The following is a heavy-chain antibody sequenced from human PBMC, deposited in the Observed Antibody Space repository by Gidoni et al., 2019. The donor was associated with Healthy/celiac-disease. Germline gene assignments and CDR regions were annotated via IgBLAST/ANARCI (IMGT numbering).Heavy chain of an antibody. CDR1: RGTFSSYA. D-gene: IGHD5-18*01. CDR3: ARWVRDTAMAIFDY. CDR2: IIPIFGTA. V-gene: IGHV1-69*01. Sequence: QVQLVQSGAVVKKPGSSVKVSCKASRGTFSSYAISWVRQAPGQGLEWMGGIIPIFGTANYAKKFQGRVTITADESTSTAYMELSSLRSEDTAVYYCARWVRDTAMAIFDYWGQGTLVTVSS. J-gene: IGHJ4*02.